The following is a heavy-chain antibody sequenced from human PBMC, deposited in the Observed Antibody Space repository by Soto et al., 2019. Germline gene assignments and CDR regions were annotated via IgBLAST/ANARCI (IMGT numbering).Heavy chain of an antibody. D-gene: IGHD3-3*01. J-gene: IGHJ5*02. CDR2: IKSKTDGGTT. V-gene: IGHV3-15*07. CDR1: GFTFSNAW. CDR3: TTGPGLEWLPKTLTGSPYWFDP. Sequence: PGGSLRLSCAASGFTFSNAWMNWVRQAPGKGLEWVGRIKSKTDGGTTDYAAPVKGRFTISRDDSKNTLYLQMNSLKTEDTAVYYCTTGPGLEWLPKTLTGSPYWFDPWGQGTLVTVSS.